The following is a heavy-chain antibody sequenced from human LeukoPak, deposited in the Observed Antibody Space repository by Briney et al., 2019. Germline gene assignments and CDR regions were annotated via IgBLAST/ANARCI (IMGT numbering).Heavy chain of an antibody. V-gene: IGHV4-34*01. CDR3: AREAIFGVVISGWFDP. D-gene: IGHD3-3*01. CDR2: INHSGST. CDR1: GGSFSGYY. J-gene: IGHJ5*02. Sequence: SETLSHTCAVYGGSFSGYYWSWIRQPPGKGLEWIGEINHSGSTNYNPSLKSRVTISVDTSKNQFSLKLSSVTAADTAVYYCAREAIFGVVISGWFDPWGQGTLVTVSS.